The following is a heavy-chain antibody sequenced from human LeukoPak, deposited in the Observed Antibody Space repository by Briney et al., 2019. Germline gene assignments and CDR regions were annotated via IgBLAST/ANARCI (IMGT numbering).Heavy chain of an antibody. CDR2: INPSGGST. Sequence: ASVKVSCKASGYTFTSYYMHWVRQAPGQGLEWMGIINPSGGSTSYAQKFQGRVTMTRDTSTSTVYMELSSLRSEDTAVYYCARDSPIPMRFLEALPSMDVWGQGTTVTVSS. V-gene: IGHV1-46*01. J-gene: IGHJ6*02. CDR1: GYTFTSYY. CDR3: ARDSPIPMRFLEALPSMDV. D-gene: IGHD3-3*01.